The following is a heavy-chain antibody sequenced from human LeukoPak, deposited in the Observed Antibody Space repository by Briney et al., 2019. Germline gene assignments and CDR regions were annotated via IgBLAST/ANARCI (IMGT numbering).Heavy chain of an antibody. CDR1: GFTFSSYA. J-gene: IGHJ4*02. CDR3: AKDFVVVPGNVNYFDY. CDR2: ISGSGDNT. Sequence: GGSLRLSCAASGFTFSSYAMSWVRQAPGKGLEWVSAISGSGDNTYYADSVKGRFTVSRDNSKNTLYVQMKSLRAEDTAVYYCAKDFVVVPGNVNYFDYWGQGTLVTVSS. D-gene: IGHD2-21*02. V-gene: IGHV3-23*01.